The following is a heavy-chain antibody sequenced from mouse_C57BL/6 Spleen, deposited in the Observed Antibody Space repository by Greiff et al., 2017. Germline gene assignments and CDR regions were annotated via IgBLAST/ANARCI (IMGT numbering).Heavy chain of an antibody. CDR1: GFSLTSYG. Sequence: QVQLQQSGPGLVAPSQSLSITCTVSGFSLTSYGVDWVRQSPGKGLEWLGVIWGVGSTNYNSALKSRLSISKDNSKSQVFLKMNSLQTDDTAMYYCARSNYLYAMDYWGQGTSVTVSS. D-gene: IGHD2-5*01. V-gene: IGHV2-6*01. CDR2: IWGVGST. CDR3: ARSNYLYAMDY. J-gene: IGHJ4*01.